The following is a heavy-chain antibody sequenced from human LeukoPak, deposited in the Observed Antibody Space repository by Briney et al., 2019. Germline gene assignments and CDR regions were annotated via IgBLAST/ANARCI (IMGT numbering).Heavy chain of an antibody. CDR1: GFTFSSYT. Sequence: GRFLRLSCAASGFTFSSYTMHWVRQAPGKGLEWVAVISYDGSNKYYADSVKGRFTISRDNSKNTLYLQMNSLRAEDTAVYYCARTLSQLLAFDYWGQGTLVTVSS. CDR3: ARTLSQLLAFDY. D-gene: IGHD2-2*01. V-gene: IGHV3-30-3*01. J-gene: IGHJ4*02. CDR2: ISYDGSNK.